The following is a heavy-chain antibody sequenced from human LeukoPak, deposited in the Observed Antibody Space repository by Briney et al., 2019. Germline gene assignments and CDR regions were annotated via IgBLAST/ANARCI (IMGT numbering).Heavy chain of an antibody. V-gene: IGHV1-2*06. CDR3: ARVEGCSGGSCYSFDY. J-gene: IGHJ4*02. CDR1: GYTFTGYY. CDR2: INPNSGGT. Sequence: ASAKVSCKASGYTFTGYYMHWVRQAPGQGLEWMGRINPNSGGTNYAQKFQGRVTMTRDTSISTAYMELSRLRSDDTAVYYCARVEGCSGGSCYSFDYWGQGTLVTVSS. D-gene: IGHD2-15*01.